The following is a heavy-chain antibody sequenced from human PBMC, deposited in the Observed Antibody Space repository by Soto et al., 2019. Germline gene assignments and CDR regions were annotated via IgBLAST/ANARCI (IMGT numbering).Heavy chain of an antibody. Sequence: VGSLRLSCAASGFTLSSYWMSWVRQAPGKGLEWVANIKQDGSEKYYVDSVKGRFTISRDNAKNSLYLQMNSLRAEDTAVYYCAREDSGGDCYVDYWGQGTLVTVSS. CDR3: AREDSGGDCYVDY. D-gene: IGHD2-21*02. CDR1: GFTLSSYW. CDR2: IKQDGSEK. J-gene: IGHJ4*02. V-gene: IGHV3-7*01.